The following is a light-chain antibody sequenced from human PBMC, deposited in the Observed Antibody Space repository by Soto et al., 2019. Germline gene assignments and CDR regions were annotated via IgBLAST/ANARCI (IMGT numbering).Light chain of an antibody. Sequence: QSVLTQPPSVSGAPGQTVTIPCSGSSSNIGAGYDVHWYQQLPGTVPKLVIFGNSDRPSGVPDRFSGSKSGTSASLAITGLQAEDEADYFCQSYDSSLSTYVFGTGTKLTVL. CDR3: QSYDSSLSTYV. J-gene: IGLJ1*01. CDR2: GNS. V-gene: IGLV1-40*01. CDR1: SSNIGAGYD.